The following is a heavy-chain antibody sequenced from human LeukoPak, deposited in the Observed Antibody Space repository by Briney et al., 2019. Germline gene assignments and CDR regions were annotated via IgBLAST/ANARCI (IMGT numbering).Heavy chain of an antibody. Sequence: PGGSLRLSCAASGFTFTRYWMSWVRQAPGKGLEWVANINQDGRDTYYVDSVRGRFTVSRDNAKNSVYLQMDSLRAEDTAVYYCARAVSASWFDLWGQGTLVTVSS. V-gene: IGHV3-7*01. CDR1: GFTFTRYW. D-gene: IGHD6-25*01. CDR3: ARAVSASWFDL. J-gene: IGHJ5*02. CDR2: INQDGRDT.